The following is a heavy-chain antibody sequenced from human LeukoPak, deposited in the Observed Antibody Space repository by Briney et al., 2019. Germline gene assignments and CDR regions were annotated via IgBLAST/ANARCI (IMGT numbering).Heavy chain of an antibody. J-gene: IGHJ3*02. CDR1: GGSISSYY. V-gene: IGHV4-59*01. Sequence: PSETLSPTCTVSGGSISSYYWSWIRQPPGKGLEWIGYIYYSGSTNYNPSLKSRVTISVDTSKNQFSLKLSSVTAADTAVYYCARGSLYYDRTLHVFDIWGQGTMVTVSS. CDR3: ARGSLYYDRTLHVFDI. D-gene: IGHD3-22*01. CDR2: IYYSGST.